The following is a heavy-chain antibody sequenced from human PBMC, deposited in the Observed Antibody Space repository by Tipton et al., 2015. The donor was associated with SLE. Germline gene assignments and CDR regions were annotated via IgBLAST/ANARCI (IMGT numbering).Heavy chain of an antibody. J-gene: IGHJ4*02. D-gene: IGHD5-24*01. Sequence: SGFTFSSYAMHWVRQAPGKGLEWVALISFDGSNTYYADSVKGRFTISRDNSKNTLFLQMNSLRPEDTAFYLCARDLGGDGYNSGYFDFWGQGTLVTVSS. CDR3: ARDLGGDGYNSGYFDF. CDR1: GFTFSSYA. V-gene: IGHV3-30*03. CDR2: ISFDGSNT.